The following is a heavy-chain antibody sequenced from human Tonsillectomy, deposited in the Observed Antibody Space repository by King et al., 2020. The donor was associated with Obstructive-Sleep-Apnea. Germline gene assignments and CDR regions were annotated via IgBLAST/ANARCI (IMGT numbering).Heavy chain of an antibody. CDR1: GFTFSNYA. V-gene: IGHV3-30*04. Sequence: VQLVESGGGVVQPGRSLRLSCAASGFTFSNYAMHWVRQAPGKGLEWVAVISYDGGNEHYADSVKGRFTLSRDNSKNTLYLQMNSLRAEETAGYYCAGNYYDSSGYYYVIDYWGQGTLVTVSS. D-gene: IGHD3-22*01. CDR2: ISYDGGNE. J-gene: IGHJ4*02. CDR3: AGNYYDSSGYYYVIDY.